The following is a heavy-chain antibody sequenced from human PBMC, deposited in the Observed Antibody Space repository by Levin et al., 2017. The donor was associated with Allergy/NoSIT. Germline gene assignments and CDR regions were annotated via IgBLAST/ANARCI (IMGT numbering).Heavy chain of an antibody. Sequence: SETLSLTCSVSGGSVSSGTYYWSWIRRPPGKGLEWIGYINYRGGTKYNPSLNSRVTISVDTTKNEFSLKVTSVTAADTAVYYCARNRIIVSGGNDYYYGMDVWGQGTTVTVSS. CDR2: INYRGGT. D-gene: IGHD5/OR15-5a*01. CDR1: GGSVSSGTYY. J-gene: IGHJ6*02. V-gene: IGHV4-61*01. CDR3: ARNRIIVSGGNDYYYGMDV.